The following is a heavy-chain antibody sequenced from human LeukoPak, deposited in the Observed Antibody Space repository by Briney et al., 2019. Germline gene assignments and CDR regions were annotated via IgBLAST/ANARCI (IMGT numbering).Heavy chain of an antibody. V-gene: IGHV3-21*01. Sequence: PGGSLRLSCAASGFTFSSYSFNWVRQAPGKGLEWISSISNTKTYINYADSVKGRFTISRDNAKNSLFLHMTSLRAEDTAVCYCVRDGAYYGSAPYNFDFWGQGTLVAVSS. CDR1: GFTFSSYS. D-gene: IGHD3-10*01. CDR3: VRDGAYYGSAPYNFDF. J-gene: IGHJ4*02. CDR2: ISNTKTYI.